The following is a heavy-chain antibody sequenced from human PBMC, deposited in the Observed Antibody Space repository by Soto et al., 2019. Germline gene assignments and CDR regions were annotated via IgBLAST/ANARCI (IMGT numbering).Heavy chain of an antibody. D-gene: IGHD1-1*01. J-gene: IGHJ2*01. CDR1: GNALPRHG. Sequence: QVQLLQSGTEVKKPGASVTVSCKPSGNALPRHGISWVRQAPGQGPEWMGWISGFNGNTVYAHKVQGRVSMTTDTSTNTAYMELRSLTSADTAVYYCATTGEDWYFELWGRGTLVTVSS. CDR3: ATTGEDWYFEL. CDR2: ISGFNGNT. V-gene: IGHV1-18*04.